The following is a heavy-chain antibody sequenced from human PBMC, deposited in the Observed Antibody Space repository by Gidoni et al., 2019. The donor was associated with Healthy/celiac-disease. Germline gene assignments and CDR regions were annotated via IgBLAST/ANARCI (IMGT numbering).Heavy chain of an antibody. CDR1: GFTFDDSG. Sequence: EVQLVASGGGVVRPGGSLRLSCAASGFTFDDSGMSWVRQASGKGLEWVYGINGNGGSTGYADSVKDRFTISRDNAKKSLYLQMNSLRAEDTALYHWARLSGSYSYDYWGQGTLVTVSS. D-gene: IGHD1-26*01. CDR3: ARLSGSYSYDY. CDR2: INGNGGST. J-gene: IGHJ4*02. V-gene: IGHV3-20*01.